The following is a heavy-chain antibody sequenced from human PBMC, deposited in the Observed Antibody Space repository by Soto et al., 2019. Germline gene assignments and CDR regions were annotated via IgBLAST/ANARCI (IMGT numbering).Heavy chain of an antibody. V-gene: IGHV4-31*03. J-gene: IGHJ4*02. Sequence: SVTLSLTCTVSGASIGSGGYYWSWIRQHPGKGLEWIGYIYYSGSTYYNPSLKSRVTISVDTSKNQFSLKLSSVTAADTAVYYCARAPLLWFGESKTRGFDYWGQGTLVTVSS. CDR3: ARAPLLWFGESKTRGFDY. D-gene: IGHD3-10*01. CDR1: GASIGSGGYY. CDR2: IYYSGST.